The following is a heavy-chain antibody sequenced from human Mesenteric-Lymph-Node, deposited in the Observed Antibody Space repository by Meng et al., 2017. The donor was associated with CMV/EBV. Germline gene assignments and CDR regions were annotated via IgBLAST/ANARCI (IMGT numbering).Heavy chain of an antibody. CDR2: IYYSGST. J-gene: IGHJ6*02. V-gene: IGHV4-61*01. CDR1: GGSISSDSYY. Sequence: SETLSLTCTVSGGSISSDSYYWSWIRQPPGRGLEWLGYIYYSGSTNYNPTLKSRVSISVDTSKNQVSLKLSAVTAADTAVYYCAREDKRVPTATSYYYGMDVWGQGTTVTVSS. D-gene: IGHD2-15*01. CDR3: AREDKRVPTATSYYYGMDV.